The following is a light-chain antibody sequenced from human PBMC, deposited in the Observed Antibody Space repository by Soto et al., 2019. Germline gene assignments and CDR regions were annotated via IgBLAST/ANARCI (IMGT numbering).Light chain of an antibody. J-gene: IGKJ1*01. V-gene: IGKV1-8*01. CDR2: AAS. Sequence: AILMTQAPSSLSTSTGDRVTITCRASQGISSYLAWYQQKPGKAPKLLIYAASTLQSGVPSRFSGSGSGTDFTLTISCLQSEDFATYYCQKYYSYPRTFGQGTKV. CDR3: QKYYSYPRT. CDR1: QGISSY.